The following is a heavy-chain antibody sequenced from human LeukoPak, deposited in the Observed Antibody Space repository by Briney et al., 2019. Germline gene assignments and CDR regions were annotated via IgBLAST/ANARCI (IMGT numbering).Heavy chain of an antibody. V-gene: IGHV3-23*01. Sequence: GGSLRLSCAASGFSFSTYVMSWVHQAPGKGLEWVSAVRASGDNTYYADSVKGRFTIARDNSKDTVSLQMNSLRAEDTAIYYCTCSDYWGQGTLVTVSS. CDR3: TCSDY. CDR2: VRASGDNT. J-gene: IGHJ4*02. D-gene: IGHD3-10*02. CDR1: GFSFSTYV.